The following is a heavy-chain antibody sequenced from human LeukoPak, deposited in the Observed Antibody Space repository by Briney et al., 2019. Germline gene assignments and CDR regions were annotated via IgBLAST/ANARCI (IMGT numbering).Heavy chain of an antibody. CDR2: VNTDETST. D-gene: IGHD4-17*01. Sequence: GGSLRLSCAASGFTFSNYWMHWVRQAPGKGLVWVSRVNTDETSTYYADSVKGRFTISRDNAKNTLYLQMNSLRAEDTAVYYCARDTGRAFDIWGQGTMVTVSS. V-gene: IGHV3-74*01. CDR1: GFTFSNYW. CDR3: ARDTGRAFDI. J-gene: IGHJ3*02.